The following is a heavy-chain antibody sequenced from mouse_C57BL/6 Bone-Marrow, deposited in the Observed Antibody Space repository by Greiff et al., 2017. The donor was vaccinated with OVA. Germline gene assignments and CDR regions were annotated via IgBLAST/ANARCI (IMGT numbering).Heavy chain of an antibody. V-gene: IGHV1-64*01. CDR3: ARARDYRTGFAY. CDR2: IHPNSGST. D-gene: IGHD2-4*01. CDR1: GYTFTSYW. J-gene: IGHJ3*01. Sequence: QVQLQQPGAELVKPGASVKLSCKASGYTFTSYWMHWVKQRPGQDLEWIGMIHPNSGSTNYNEKFKSKATLTVDKSSSTAYMQLSSLTSEDSAVYDCARARDYRTGFAYWGQGTLVTVSA.